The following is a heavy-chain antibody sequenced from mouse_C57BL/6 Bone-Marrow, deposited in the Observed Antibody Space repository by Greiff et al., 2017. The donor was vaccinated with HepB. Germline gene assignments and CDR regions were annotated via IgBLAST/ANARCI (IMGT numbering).Heavy chain of an antibody. V-gene: IGHV2-9-1*01. CDR2: IWTGGGT. Sequence: VQLVESGPGLVAPSQSLSITCTVSGFSLTSYAISWVRQPPGKGLEWLGVIWTGGGTNYNSALKSRLSISKDNSKSQVFLKMNSLQTDDTARYYCARILYGNPPIYAMDYWGQGTSVTVSS. CDR1: GFSLTSYA. J-gene: IGHJ4*01. CDR3: ARILYGNPPIYAMDY. D-gene: IGHD2-1*01.